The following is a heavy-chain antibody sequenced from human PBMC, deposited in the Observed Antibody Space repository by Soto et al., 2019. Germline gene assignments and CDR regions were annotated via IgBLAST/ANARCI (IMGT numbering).Heavy chain of an antibody. CDR1: GFNFFNYG. V-gene: IGHV1-18*01. Sequence: QVQLVQSGAEVKKPGASVKVSCKTSGFNFFNYGYTWVRQAPGQGLEWVGCIRAFSGRKDYAPKFQGRVTLTADTSTSTAYMDLGSLTSDYTAVYYCARTSSTANFEGWGQGTLVTVSS. CDR2: IRAFSGRK. D-gene: IGHD1-26*01. CDR3: ARTSSTANFEG. J-gene: IGHJ4*02.